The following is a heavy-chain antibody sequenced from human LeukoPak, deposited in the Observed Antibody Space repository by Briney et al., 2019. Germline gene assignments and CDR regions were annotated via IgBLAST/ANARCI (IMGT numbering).Heavy chain of an antibody. J-gene: IGHJ4*02. D-gene: IGHD2-15*01. V-gene: IGHV1-2*02. CDR1: GYTFTGYY. Sequence: ASVKVSCKASGYTFTGYYMHWVRQAPGQGLEWMGWINPNSGGTNYAQKFQGRVTMTRDTSISTAYMELSRLRSDDTAVYYCARGVLSGYSYYFDYWGQGTLVTVSS. CDR2: INPNSGGT. CDR3: ARGVLSGYSYYFDY.